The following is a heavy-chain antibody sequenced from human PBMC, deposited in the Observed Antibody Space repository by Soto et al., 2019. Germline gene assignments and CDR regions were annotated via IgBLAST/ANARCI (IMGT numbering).Heavy chain of an antibody. J-gene: IGHJ6*02. CDR1: GFTFSTYG. CDR3: AKDRDVVVVGATYGMGV. V-gene: IGHV3-30*18. Sequence: PGGSLRLSCAASGFTFSTYGMHWVRQAPGKELEWVAVISYDGNIKYYADSVKGRFTISRDNSKNTLYLQMNSLRAEDTAVYYCAKDRDVVVVGATYGMGVWGQGTTVTVSS. CDR2: ISYDGNIK. D-gene: IGHD2-15*01.